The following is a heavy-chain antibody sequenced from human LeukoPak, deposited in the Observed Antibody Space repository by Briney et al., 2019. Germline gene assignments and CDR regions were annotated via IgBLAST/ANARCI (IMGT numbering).Heavy chain of an antibody. D-gene: IGHD3-9*01. Sequence: ASVKVSRKASGYTFTSYGISWVRQAPGQGLEWMGWISAYNGNTNYAQKLQGRVTMTTDTSTSTAYMELRSLRSDDTAVYYCATANYDILTGPTLYNWFDPWGQGTLVTVSS. J-gene: IGHJ5*02. CDR3: ATANYDILTGPTLYNWFDP. CDR2: ISAYNGNT. V-gene: IGHV1-18*01. CDR1: GYTFTSYG.